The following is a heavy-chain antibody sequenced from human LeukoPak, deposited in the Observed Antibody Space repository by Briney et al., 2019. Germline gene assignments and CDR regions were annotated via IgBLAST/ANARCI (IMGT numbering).Heavy chain of an antibody. CDR1: GFTVSSNY. Sequence: GGSLRLSCAASGFTVSSNYMSWVRQAPGKGLEWVSSISSSSSYIYYADSVKGRFTISRDNAKNSLYLQMNSLRAEDTAVYYCARDDLDISSGYYYVDYWGQGTLVTVSS. J-gene: IGHJ4*02. CDR3: ARDDLDISSGYYYVDY. D-gene: IGHD3-22*01. V-gene: IGHV3-21*01. CDR2: ISSSSSYI.